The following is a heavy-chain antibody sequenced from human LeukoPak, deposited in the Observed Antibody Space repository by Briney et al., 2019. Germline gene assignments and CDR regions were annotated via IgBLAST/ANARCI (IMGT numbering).Heavy chain of an antibody. CDR3: AKDTGHLILGDY. CDR2: IWYDGSQK. Sequence: PGGSLRLSCAASGITFSTSGMHWVRQAPGKGLEWVAVIWYDGSQKYYADSVKGRFTISRDNSKDTLFLQMNSLILEDTAVYYCAKDTGHLILGDYWGQGTLVIVSS. CDR1: GITFSTSG. J-gene: IGHJ4*02. V-gene: IGHV3-33*06. D-gene: IGHD7-27*01.